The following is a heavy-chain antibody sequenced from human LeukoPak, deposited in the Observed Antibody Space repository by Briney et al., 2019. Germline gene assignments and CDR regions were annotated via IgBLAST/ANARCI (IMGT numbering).Heavy chain of an antibody. J-gene: IGHJ2*01. CDR2: IYHSGST. CDR1: GGSISSSNW. Sequence: PSGTLSLTCAVSGGSISSSNWWSWVRQPPGKGLEWVGEIYHSGSTNYNPSLKSRVTISLDESKKQLYLKLNSVTAADTAVYYCARAPKYYFDSSASWYFDIWGLGTLVAVSS. CDR3: ARAPKYYFDSSASWYFDI. D-gene: IGHD3-22*01. V-gene: IGHV4-4*02.